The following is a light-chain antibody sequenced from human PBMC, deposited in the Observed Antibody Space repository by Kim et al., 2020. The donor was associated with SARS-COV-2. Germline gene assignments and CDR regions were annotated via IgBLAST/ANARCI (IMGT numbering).Light chain of an antibody. J-gene: IGKJ1*01. CDR1: QVIRND. CDR2: AAS. CDR3: LQDYSYPWT. V-gene: IGKV1-6*01. Sequence: AAVGDRVTITCRASQVIRNDLGWDQQKPGKAPKLLISAASTLHTGVPSRCSGSGSGTDFTLTISSLQPEEFATYYCLQDYSYPWTFGQGTKVDIK.